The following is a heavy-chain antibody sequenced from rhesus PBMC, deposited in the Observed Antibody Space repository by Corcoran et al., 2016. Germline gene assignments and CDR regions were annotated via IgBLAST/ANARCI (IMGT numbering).Heavy chain of an antibody. J-gene: IGHJ4*01. CDR2: ISGSSGNT. D-gene: IGHD3-34*01. CDR3: ARVGYWGGYYFDY. Sequence: QLQLQESGPGLVKPSETLSLTCAVSGGSISSNYWSWIRQPPGKGLEWIGYISGSSGNTYYNPSLKSRVTISTATSKNQLSLKLSSVTAADTAVYYCARVGYWGGYYFDYWGQGVLVTVSS. V-gene: IGHV4-165*01. CDR1: GGSISSNY.